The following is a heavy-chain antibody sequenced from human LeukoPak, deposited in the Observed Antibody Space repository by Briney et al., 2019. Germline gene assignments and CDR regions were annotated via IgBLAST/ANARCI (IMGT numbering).Heavy chain of an antibody. D-gene: IGHD2/OR15-2a*01. Sequence: SETLSLTCTVSGGSISSSSYYWGWIRQPPGKGLEWIGSIYYSGSTYYNSPLKSRVTISVDTSKNQFSLKLSSVTAADTAVYYCDLNSKSGGDYWGQGTLVTVSS. V-gene: IGHV4-39*01. CDR1: GGSISSSSYY. J-gene: IGHJ4*02. CDR3: DLNSKSGGDY. CDR2: IYYSGST.